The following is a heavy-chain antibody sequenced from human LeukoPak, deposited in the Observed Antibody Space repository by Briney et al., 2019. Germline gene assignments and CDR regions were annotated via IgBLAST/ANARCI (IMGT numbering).Heavy chain of an antibody. J-gene: IGHJ4*02. CDR2: IFYGGNT. CDR1: GGSISSFY. CDR3: ARVPMGGNYVEY. Sequence: SETLSLTCTVYGGSISSFYWTWIRQPPGKGLECIGFIFYGGNTNYNPSLKSRVTISVDTSKNQFSLKLSSVTASDTAVYYCARVPMGGNYVEYWGQGILVTVSS. D-gene: IGHD3-16*01. V-gene: IGHV4-59*01.